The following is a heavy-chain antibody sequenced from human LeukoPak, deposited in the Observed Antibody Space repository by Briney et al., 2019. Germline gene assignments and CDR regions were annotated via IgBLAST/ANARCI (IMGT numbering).Heavy chain of an antibody. Sequence: SETLSLTCTVSGGSISSYYWSWIRQPPGKGLEWIGYIYYSGSTNYNPSLKSRVTMSVDTSKNQFSLKLSSVTAADTALYYCAKNAGDVWGKGTTVTVSS. V-gene: IGHV4-59*12. CDR1: GGSISSYY. CDR2: IYYSGST. J-gene: IGHJ6*04. CDR3: AKNAGDV.